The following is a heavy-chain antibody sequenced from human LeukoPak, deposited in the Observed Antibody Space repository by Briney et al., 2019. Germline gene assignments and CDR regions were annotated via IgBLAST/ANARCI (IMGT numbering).Heavy chain of an antibody. CDR3: ARSLVVPAARFDP. CDR2: IYWDDEK. V-gene: IGHV2-5*02. CDR1: GFSLSTRGVG. Sequence: SGPTLVKPTQTLTLTCSFSGFSLSTRGVGVGWIRQPPGKALEWLTLIYWDDEKRYSPSLNSRLTITKDTSKNQVVLTMTNIDPVDTATYYCARSLVVPAARFDPWGQGTLVAVSS. J-gene: IGHJ5*02. D-gene: IGHD2-2*01.